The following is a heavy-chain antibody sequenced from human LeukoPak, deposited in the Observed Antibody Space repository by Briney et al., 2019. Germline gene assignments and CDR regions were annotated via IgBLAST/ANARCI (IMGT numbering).Heavy chain of an antibody. J-gene: IGHJ4*02. V-gene: IGHV3-7*01. D-gene: IGHD3-22*01. CDR2: IKQDGSEK. Sequence: GGSLRLSCAASGFTFSSYWMSWVRQAPGKGLEWVANIKQDGSEKYYVDSVKGRFTISRDSAKNSLYLQMNSLRAEDTAVYYCAKANYYDSSGYLPNWGQGTLVTVSS. CDR1: GFTFSSYW. CDR3: AKANYYDSSGYLPN.